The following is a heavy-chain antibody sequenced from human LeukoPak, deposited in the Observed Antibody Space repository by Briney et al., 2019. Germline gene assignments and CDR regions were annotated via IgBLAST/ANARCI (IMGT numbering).Heavy chain of an antibody. CDR2: IYYTEST. CDR1: GYSISSGYY. J-gene: IGHJ4*02. V-gene: IGHV4-38-2*01. CDR3: ARPSYDFLSGPDY. D-gene: IGHD3-3*01. Sequence: SETLSLTCAVSGYSISSGYYWGWIRQPPGKGLDWIGSIYYTESTYYNPSLKSRLTISFDTSKSQFSLNLRSVTAADTAVYYCARPSYDFLSGPDYWGQGTLVTVSS.